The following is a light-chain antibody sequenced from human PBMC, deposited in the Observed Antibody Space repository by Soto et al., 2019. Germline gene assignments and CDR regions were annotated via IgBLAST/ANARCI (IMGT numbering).Light chain of an antibody. Sequence: EIVLTQSPATLSVSPGERATLSCRASESVRTSLAWYQQKPGRSPSLLIYGASNRATGLPARFSGSGSGTEFTLTISSLQSEDFAVYYCQQYSDWPGTFGQGTKLEFK. CDR2: GAS. J-gene: IGKJ1*01. CDR3: QQYSDWPGT. V-gene: IGKV3-15*01. CDR1: ESVRTS.